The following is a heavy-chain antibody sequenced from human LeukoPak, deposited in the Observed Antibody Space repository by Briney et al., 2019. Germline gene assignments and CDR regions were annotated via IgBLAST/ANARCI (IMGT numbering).Heavy chain of an antibody. CDR1: GGTFSSYA. D-gene: IGHD6-13*01. J-gene: IGHJ4*02. CDR2: INPSGGST. Sequence: ASVKVSCKASGGTFSSYAISWVRQAPGQGLEWMGIINPSGGSTSYAQKFQGRVTMTRDTSTSTVYMELSSLRSEDTAVYYCAREKGQLVPSYYFDYWGQGTLVTVSS. CDR3: AREKGQLVPSYYFDY. V-gene: IGHV1-46*01.